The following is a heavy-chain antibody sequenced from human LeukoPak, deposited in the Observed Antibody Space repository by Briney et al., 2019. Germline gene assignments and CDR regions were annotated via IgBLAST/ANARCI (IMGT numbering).Heavy chain of an antibody. CDR1: GFTFSSNA. CDR3: TKDHDGIHA. CDR2: ISVSGSRA. Sequence: PGGSLRLSCAASGFTFSSNAMGWVRQAPGKGLEWVSVISVSGSRAYYADFVKGRFTASRDNSKNTVLLQMNSLRVEDTAVHYCTKDHDGIHAWGQGTTVTVSS. J-gene: IGHJ6*02. V-gene: IGHV3-23*01.